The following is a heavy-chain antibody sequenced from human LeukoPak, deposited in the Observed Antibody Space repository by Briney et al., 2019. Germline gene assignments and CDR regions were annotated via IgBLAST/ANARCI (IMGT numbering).Heavy chain of an antibody. D-gene: IGHD3-10*01. CDR2: IRYDGSNK. J-gene: IGHJ6*03. Sequence: PGGSLRLSCAASGFTFSSYGMHWVRQAPGKGLEWVAFIRYDGSNKYYADSVKGRFTISRDNSKNTLYLQMNSLRAEDTAVYYCAKDRYYYGSGSYYYYMDVWGKGTTVTISS. CDR3: AKDRYYYGSGSYYYYMDV. CDR1: GFTFSSYG. V-gene: IGHV3-30*02.